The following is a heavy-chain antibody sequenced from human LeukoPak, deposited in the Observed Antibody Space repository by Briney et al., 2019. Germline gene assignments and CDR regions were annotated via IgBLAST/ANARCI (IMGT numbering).Heavy chain of an antibody. V-gene: IGHV1-2*02. CDR3: ARGAYYYDTEDAFDI. CDR1: GYTFTGYY. D-gene: IGHD3-22*01. CDR2: INPNSGGT. J-gene: IGHJ3*02. Sequence: ASVKVSCKASGYTFTGYYMHWVRQAPGQGLGWMGWINPNSGGTNYAQKFQGRVTMTRDTSISTAYMELSRLRSDDTAVYYCARGAYYYDTEDAFDIWGQGTMVTVSS.